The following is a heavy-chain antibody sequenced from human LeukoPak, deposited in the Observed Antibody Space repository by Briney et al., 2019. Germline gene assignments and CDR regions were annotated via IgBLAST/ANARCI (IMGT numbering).Heavy chain of an antibody. V-gene: IGHV3-23*01. CDR3: AKALYSSDAFDI. D-gene: IGHD5-18*01. Sequence: GGSLILSCSSSVFTFSSYARSSGRQAPGKGLGLVSAISGRGGSTYYADSVKGRFTISRDKSKNSLYLQMNSMRAEDTAVYYCAKALYSSDAFDIWGEGTMVTVSS. CDR1: VFTFSSYA. CDR2: ISGRGGST. J-gene: IGHJ3*02.